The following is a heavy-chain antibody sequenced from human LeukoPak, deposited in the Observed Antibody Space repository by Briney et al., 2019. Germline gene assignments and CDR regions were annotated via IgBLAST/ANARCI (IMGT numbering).Heavy chain of an antibody. CDR2: TSAYNGNT. V-gene: IGHV1-18*01. CDR3: ARDGVGYCSSTSCYYYYYMDV. D-gene: IGHD2-2*01. Sequence: APVKVSCKASGNTFTSYGISWVRQAPGRGLEWMGWTSAYNGNTNYAQKLQGRVTMTTDTSTSTAYMELRSLRSDDTAVYYCARDGVGYCSSTSCYYYYYMDVWGKGTTVTVSS. J-gene: IGHJ6*03. CDR1: GNTFTSYG.